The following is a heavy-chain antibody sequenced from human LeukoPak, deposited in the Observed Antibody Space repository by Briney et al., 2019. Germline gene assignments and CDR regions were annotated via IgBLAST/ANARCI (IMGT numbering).Heavy chain of an antibody. CDR2: ISSTSSRYI. J-gene: IGHJ3*02. CDR1: GFTFSTYS. CDR3: ATSPRDRGAFDI. Sequence: PVGSLRLSCVASGFTFSTYSMNWVRQAPGKGLEWVSCISSTSSRYIYYADSVKGRFTISRDNAKNSLYLQMISLRAEDTAVYYCATSPRDRGAFDIWGQGTMVTVSS. V-gene: IGHV3-21*01.